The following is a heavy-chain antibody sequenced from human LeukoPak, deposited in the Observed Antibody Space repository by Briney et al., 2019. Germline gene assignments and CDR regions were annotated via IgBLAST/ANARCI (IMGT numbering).Heavy chain of an antibody. Sequence: ASVKVSCKASGYTFTGCYMHWVRQAPGQGLEWMGWINPNSGGTNYAQKLQGRVTITRDTSASTAYMELSSLRSEDTAVYYCARARAVAAPNWFDPWGQGTLVTVSS. CDR3: ARARAVAAPNWFDP. J-gene: IGHJ5*02. CDR2: INPNSGGT. CDR1: GYTFTGCY. V-gene: IGHV1-2*02. D-gene: IGHD6-19*01.